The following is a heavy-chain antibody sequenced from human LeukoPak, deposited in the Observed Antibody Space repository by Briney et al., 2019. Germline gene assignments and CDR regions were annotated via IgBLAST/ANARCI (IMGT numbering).Heavy chain of an antibody. CDR1: GGSISSYY. CDR2: IYYSGST. V-gene: IGHV4-59*01. Sequence: KPSETLSLTCTVSGGSISSYYWSWIRQPPGKGLEWIGYIYYSGSTNYNPSLKSRVTISVDTSKNQFSLKLSSVTAADTAVYYCARDLGGSSGWFKGISWFDPWGQGTLVTVSS. CDR3: ARDLGGSSGWFKGISWFDP. D-gene: IGHD6-19*01. J-gene: IGHJ5*02.